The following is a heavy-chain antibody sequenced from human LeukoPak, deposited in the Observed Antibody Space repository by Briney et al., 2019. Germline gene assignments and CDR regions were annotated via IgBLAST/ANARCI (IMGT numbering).Heavy chain of an antibody. V-gene: IGHV3-21*01. Sequence: GGSLRLSCAASGFTFSSYSMNWVRQAPGKGLKWVSSISSSSRYIYYADSVKGRFTISRDNAKNSLYLQMNSLRAEDTAVYYCARDLDGYYLDYYYYGMDVWGQGTTVTVSS. D-gene: IGHD5-24*01. CDR1: GFTFSSYS. CDR2: ISSSSRYI. J-gene: IGHJ6*02. CDR3: ARDLDGYYLDYYYYGMDV.